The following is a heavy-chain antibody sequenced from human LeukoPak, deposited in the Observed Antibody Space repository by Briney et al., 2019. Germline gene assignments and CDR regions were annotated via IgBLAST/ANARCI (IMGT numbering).Heavy chain of an antibody. Sequence: SETLSLTCTVSGGSISSYYWSWIRQPAGQGLEWFGLVYTSGSTNYNPSLKSRVTMSVDTSKNQFSLKLSSVTAADTAVYYCARVLKVWSSNWTFSYYYMDVWGKGTTVSVSS. D-gene: IGHD6-13*01. J-gene: IGHJ6*03. CDR2: VYTSGST. CDR3: ARVLKVWSSNWTFSYYYMDV. V-gene: IGHV4-4*07. CDR1: GGSISSYY.